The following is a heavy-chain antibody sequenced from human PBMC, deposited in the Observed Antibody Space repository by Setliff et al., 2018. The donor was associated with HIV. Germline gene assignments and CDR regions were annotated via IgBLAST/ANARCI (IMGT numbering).Heavy chain of an antibody. CDR3: ARDLRWLRIRFSDAFDI. CDR2: IIPIFGTA. D-gene: IGHD5-12*01. CDR1: GGTFSSYA. J-gene: IGHJ3*02. Sequence: SVKVSCKASGGTFSSYAISWVRQAPGQGLEWMGGIIPIFGTANYAQKFQGRVTMTTDTSTSTAYMELRSLRSDDTAVYYCARDLRWLRIRFSDAFDIWGQGTMVTVSS. V-gene: IGHV1-69*05.